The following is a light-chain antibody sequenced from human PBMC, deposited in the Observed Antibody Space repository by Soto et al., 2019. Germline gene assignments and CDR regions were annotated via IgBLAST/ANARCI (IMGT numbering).Light chain of an antibody. V-gene: IGKV3-15*01. Sequence: VMTQSPASLSVSPGEAATLSCRASLSLVDNLAWYQHRHGQAPRLLIYGASHSATGVRDKFSGGGGGTECSLTISSLPSEDFAVYYCQHYYFWPPVTFGGGTKVEVK. J-gene: IGKJ4*01. CDR3: QHYYFWPPVT. CDR2: GAS. CDR1: LSLVDN.